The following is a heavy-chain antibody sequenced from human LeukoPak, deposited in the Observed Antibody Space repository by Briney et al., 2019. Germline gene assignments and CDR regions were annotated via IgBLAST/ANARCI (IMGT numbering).Heavy chain of an antibody. CDR3: ARESGYSYGLAGFFDY. Sequence: GGSLRLSCAASGFTVSSNYTSWVRQAPGKGLEGVSVIYSDGRIHSADSVKGRFTISRDDSKNTLSLQMNSLRAEDTAVYYCARESGYSYGLAGFFDYWGQGTLVTVSS. D-gene: IGHD5-18*01. CDR1: GFTVSSNY. CDR2: IYSDGRI. V-gene: IGHV3-53*01. J-gene: IGHJ4*02.